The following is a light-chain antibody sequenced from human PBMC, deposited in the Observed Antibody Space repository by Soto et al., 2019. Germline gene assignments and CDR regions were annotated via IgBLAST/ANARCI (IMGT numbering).Light chain of an antibody. CDR2: IAS. CDR3: QQCYSAPHT. Sequence: DIQMTQSPSSLSASVGDRVTITCRASQTISRYLNWYQQKPGKPPQLRICIASNLEGGVPSRFSGSGSGTDFTLNISSLQPGDFATYYCQQCYSAPHTFGQGTKLEIK. V-gene: IGKV1-39*01. J-gene: IGKJ2*01. CDR1: QTISRY.